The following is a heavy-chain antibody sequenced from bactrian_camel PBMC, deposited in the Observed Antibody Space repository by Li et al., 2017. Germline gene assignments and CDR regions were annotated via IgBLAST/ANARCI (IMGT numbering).Heavy chain of an antibody. CDR2: IGTPDSST. CDR3: AARFGASCRWTDFRY. J-gene: IGHJ6*01. CDR1: GYTYSNC. Sequence: HVQLVESGGGSVQAGGSLRLSCAASGYTYSNCMGWFRQTPGKEREGVASIGTPDSSTIYVDSVKGRFTISRDNAKDTMYLQMNNLNPKDTAMYYCAARFGASCRWTDFRYWGQGTQVTVS. D-gene: IGHD6*01. V-gene: IGHV3S68*01.